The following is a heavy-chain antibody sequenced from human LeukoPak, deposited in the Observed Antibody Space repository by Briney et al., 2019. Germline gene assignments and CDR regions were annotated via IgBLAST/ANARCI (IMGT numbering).Heavy chain of an antibody. CDR1: GGTFSSYA. V-gene: IGHV1-2*02. CDR3: ARAEYCSGGSCLTLYFDY. CDR2: INPNSGGT. J-gene: IGHJ4*02. D-gene: IGHD2-15*01. Sequence: ASVKVSCKASGGTFSSYAISWVRQAPGQGLEWMGWINPNSGGTNYAQKFQGRVTMTRDTSISTAYMELSRLRSDDTAVYYCARAEYCSGGSCLTLYFDYWGQGTLVSVSS.